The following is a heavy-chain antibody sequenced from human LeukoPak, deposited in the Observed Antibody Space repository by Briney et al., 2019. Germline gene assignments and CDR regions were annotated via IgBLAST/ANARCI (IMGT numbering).Heavy chain of an antibody. J-gene: IGHJ4*02. CDR1: GVSISSYY. CDR2: IYYSGST. D-gene: IGHD3-22*01. Sequence: PSETLSLTCTVSGVSISSYYWSWIRQPLGKGLEWIGYIYYSGSTNYDPSLKSRVTISVDASKNQFSLRLRSVTAADTAVYYCARDSMFYYDSRSGFDYWGQGTLVTVSS. V-gene: IGHV4-59*01. CDR3: ARDSMFYYDSRSGFDY.